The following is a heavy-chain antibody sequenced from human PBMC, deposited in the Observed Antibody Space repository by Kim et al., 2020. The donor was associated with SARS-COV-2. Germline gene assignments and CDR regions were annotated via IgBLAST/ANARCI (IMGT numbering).Heavy chain of an antibody. Sequence: GGSLRLSCAASGFTFSSYAMSWVRQAPGKGLEWVSAISGSGGSTYYADSVKSRFTISRDNSKNTLYLQMNSLRAEDTAVYYCAKCTPRILTGSRFDYWGQGTLVTVSS. CDR3: AKCTPRILTGSRFDY. D-gene: IGHD3-9*01. V-gene: IGHV3-23*01. CDR1: GFTFSSYA. J-gene: IGHJ4*02. CDR2: ISGSGGST.